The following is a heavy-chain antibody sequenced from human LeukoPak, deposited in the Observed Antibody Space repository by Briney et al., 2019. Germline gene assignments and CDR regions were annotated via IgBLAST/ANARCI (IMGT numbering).Heavy chain of an antibody. CDR1: GGSISSHY. Sequence: SETLSLTCSVSGGSISSHYWSWIRQPPGKGLEWIAHMYYSGNTKYNPSLKSRVTISVDTSKTQFSLKLSSATAADTAVHYCARHHIAVGDISWGQGTLVTVSS. CDR2: MYYSGNT. CDR3: ARHHIAVGDIS. J-gene: IGHJ5*02. D-gene: IGHD2-2*01. V-gene: IGHV4-59*08.